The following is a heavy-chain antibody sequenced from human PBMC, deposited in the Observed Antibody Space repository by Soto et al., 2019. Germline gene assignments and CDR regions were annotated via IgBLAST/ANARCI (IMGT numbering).Heavy chain of an antibody. J-gene: IGHJ4*02. V-gene: IGHV3-23*01. CDR3: AKGSRSSGWYTDY. CDR1: GFTFSSYA. Sequence: GGSLRLSCAASGFTFSSYAMSWARQAPGKGLEWVSDISGSGGSTYYADSVKGRFTISRDNSENTVYLQMNSLRAEDTAVYYCAKGSRSSGWYTDYWGQGTLVTVSS. CDR2: ISGSGGST. D-gene: IGHD6-19*01.